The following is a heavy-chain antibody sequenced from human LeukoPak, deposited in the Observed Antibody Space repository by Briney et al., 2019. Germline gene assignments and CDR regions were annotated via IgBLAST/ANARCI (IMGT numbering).Heavy chain of an antibody. CDR1: AFSINNFW. Sequence: GGSLRLSFAASAFSINNFWMHWVRQGPGKGLEWVSRINKDATITTYADSVKGRFTVSRDNVKNMVYLDMNGLRGDDTAVYYCARSGIGRAFDIWGQGATVTVSS. V-gene: IGHV3-74*03. CDR2: INKDATIT. J-gene: IGHJ3*02. CDR3: ARSGIGRAFDI. D-gene: IGHD3-10*01.